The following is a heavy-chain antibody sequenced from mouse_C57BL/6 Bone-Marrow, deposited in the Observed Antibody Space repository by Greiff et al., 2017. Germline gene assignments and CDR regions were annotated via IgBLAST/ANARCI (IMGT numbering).Heavy chain of an antibody. CDR3: ARVVRYSFDV. J-gene: IGHJ1*03. V-gene: IGHV1-81*01. CDR1: GYTFTSYG. Sequence: VQLQQSGAELVRPGASVKLSCKASGYTFTSYGISWVKQRTGQGLEWIGEICPGSGNTYYNEKVKGKATLTADQASSTAYLELSSLTSEDSAVYDCARVVRYSFDVWGTGTPVTVSS. D-gene: IGHD1-1*01. CDR2: ICPGSGNT.